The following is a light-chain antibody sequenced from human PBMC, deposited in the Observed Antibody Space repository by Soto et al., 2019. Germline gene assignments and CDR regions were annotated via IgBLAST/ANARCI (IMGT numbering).Light chain of an antibody. CDR2: AAS. CDR1: QGGGSY. CDR3: QVLNSYPRE. V-gene: IGKV1-9*01. J-gene: IGKJ1*01. Sequence: DIQMTQSPSCLAASVGDIVTITCRASQGGGSYFAWYQQKPGSAPRLLIYAASTLHSGVPPRFSGSASGTDFTLTIDSLQPEDFATYYCQVLNSYPREFGQGTKVDIK.